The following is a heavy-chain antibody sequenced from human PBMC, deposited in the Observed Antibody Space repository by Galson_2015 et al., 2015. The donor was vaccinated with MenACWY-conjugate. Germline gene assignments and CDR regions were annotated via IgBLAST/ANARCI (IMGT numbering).Heavy chain of an antibody. CDR2: ISTTGGTT. CDR1: GLTFSSYA. V-gene: IGHV3-23*01. D-gene: IGHD3-10*01. Sequence: SLRLSCAASGLTFSSYAMSWVRQAPGKGLEWVSSISTTGGTTYYADSVKGRFTISRDNSKNTLYLQMNSLRAGDTAVYYCAQGAGSRWFAPWGQGTLVTVSS. J-gene: IGHJ5*02. CDR3: AQGAGSRWFAP.